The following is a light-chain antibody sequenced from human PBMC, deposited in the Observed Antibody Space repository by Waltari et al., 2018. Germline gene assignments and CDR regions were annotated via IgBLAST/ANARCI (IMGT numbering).Light chain of an antibody. CDR1: SSDVGAYNY. CDR2: EVT. J-gene: IGLJ3*02. V-gene: IGLV2-8*01. CDR3: CSYTDRSTMV. Sequence: SALTQPPSASGSPGQSVSISCTGTSSDVGAYNYVSWYQQHPGKAPSLMIYEVTKRPSGFPDLFSVSKSGNTASLTVSGLQTEDEADYYCCSYTDRSTMVFGAGTKLTVL.